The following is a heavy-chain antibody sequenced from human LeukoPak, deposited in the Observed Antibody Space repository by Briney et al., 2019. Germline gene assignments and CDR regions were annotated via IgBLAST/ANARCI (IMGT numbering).Heavy chain of an antibody. V-gene: IGHV1-46*01. J-gene: IGHJ4*02. CDR3: ARARDYVWGSYRQYYFDY. CDR2: INPSGGST. CDR1: GYTFTTYD. D-gene: IGHD3-16*02. Sequence: ASVKVSCKASGYTFTTYDINWVRQATGQGLEWMGIINPSGGSTSYAQKFQGRVTMTRDMSTSTVYMELSSLRSEDTAVYYCARARDYVWGSYRQYYFDYWGQGTLVTVSS.